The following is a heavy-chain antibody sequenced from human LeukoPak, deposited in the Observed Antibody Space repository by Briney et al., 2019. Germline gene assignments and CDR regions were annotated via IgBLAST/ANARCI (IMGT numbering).Heavy chain of an antibody. V-gene: IGHV3-74*01. CDR1: GFTFNSYW. D-gene: IGHD2-2*01. Sequence: GGSLRLSCTASGFTFNSYWMQWFRQDPGKGPVWVSCISTDGSTTRYADSVKGRFTISRDNAKSTLYLQMISLRAEDTAVYYCARDYARAVEYWGQGTLATVSS. CDR2: ISTDGSTT. J-gene: IGHJ4*02. CDR3: ARDYARAVEY.